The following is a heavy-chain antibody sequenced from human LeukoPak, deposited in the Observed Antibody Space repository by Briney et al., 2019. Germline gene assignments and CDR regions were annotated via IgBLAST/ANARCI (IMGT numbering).Heavy chain of an antibody. D-gene: IGHD3-10*01. CDR2: ISYDGSNK. CDR1: GLTLSSYA. CDR3: AGSGSGHYYFDF. J-gene: IGHJ4*02. V-gene: IGHV3-30*04. Sequence: GGSLRLSCAVSGLTLSSYAMHWVRQAPGTGLEWVAVISYDGSNKYYADSVKGRFTISRDNSKNTLYLQMNSLRAEDTAVYFCAGSGSGHYYFDFWGQGTLVTVSS.